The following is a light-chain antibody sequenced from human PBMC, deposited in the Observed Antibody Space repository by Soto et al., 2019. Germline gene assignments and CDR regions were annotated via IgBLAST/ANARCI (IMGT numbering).Light chain of an antibody. CDR3: SSFTSSTTYV. Sequence: QSALTQSASVSGSPGQSITISCTGTSSDVGNYNYVSWYQQHPGEVPKLIIFNVNNRPSGVSNRFSGSKSGNTASLTISRLQAEDEADYYCSSFTSSTTYVFGTGTKLTVL. J-gene: IGLJ1*01. CDR2: NVN. V-gene: IGLV2-14*01. CDR1: SSDVGNYNY.